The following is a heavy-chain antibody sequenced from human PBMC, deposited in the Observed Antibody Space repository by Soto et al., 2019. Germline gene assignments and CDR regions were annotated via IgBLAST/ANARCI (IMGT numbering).Heavy chain of an antibody. D-gene: IGHD5-12*01. Sequence: EVQLVESGGSLVQPGGSLRLSCAASGFTFSSYSMNWVRQAPGKGLEWVSYISSSSSTIYYDDSVKGRFTISSDNAKNSLYLQMNSLRDEDTAVYYCARDGYSGYDENFDYWGQGTLVTVSS. CDR1: GFTFSSYS. CDR3: ARDGYSGYDENFDY. J-gene: IGHJ4*02. CDR2: ISSSSSTI. V-gene: IGHV3-48*02.